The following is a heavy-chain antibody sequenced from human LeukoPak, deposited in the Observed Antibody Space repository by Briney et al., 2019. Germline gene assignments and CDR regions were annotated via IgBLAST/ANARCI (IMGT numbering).Heavy chain of an antibody. CDR1: GFSFSSYA. D-gene: IGHD6-13*01. CDR3: AKSSSSWYSDY. J-gene: IGHJ4*02. Sequence: GGSLRLSCAASGFSFSSYAMNWVRQAPGKGLEWVSAISGSGSGDSTYYADSVKGRFTISRDNSKNTLYLQMSSLRAEDTAVYYCAKSSSSWYSDYWGQGTLVTVSS. V-gene: IGHV3-23*01. CDR2: ISGSGSGDST.